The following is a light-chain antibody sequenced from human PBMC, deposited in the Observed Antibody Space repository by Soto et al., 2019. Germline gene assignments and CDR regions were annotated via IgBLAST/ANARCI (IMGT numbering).Light chain of an antibody. CDR2: AAS. CDR3: QQDYSYPRT. V-gene: IGKV1-8*01. J-gene: IGKJ1*01. CDR1: QGISRY. Sequence: AVRMTQSPSSLSASTGDRVTITCRASQGISRYLACYQQKPGKAPKLLIYAASTLQSGVPSRFSGSGSGTDFTLTISRLQSEDFATYYCQQDYSYPRTFGQGTKVEIK.